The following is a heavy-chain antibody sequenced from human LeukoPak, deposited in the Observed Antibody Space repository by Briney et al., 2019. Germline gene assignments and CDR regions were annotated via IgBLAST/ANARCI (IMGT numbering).Heavy chain of an antibody. D-gene: IGHD3-22*01. Sequence: PSQTLSLTCTVSGGSISSGDYYWSWIRQPPGKGLEWIAYMYYSGNTYYNPSLKSRVTMSADTSKNQLSLKLSSVTAADTAVYYCARPYYYDSRIDHWGQGILVTVSS. CDR2: MYYSGNT. CDR1: GGSISSGDYY. J-gene: IGHJ5*02. CDR3: ARPYYYDSRIDH. V-gene: IGHV4-30-4*01.